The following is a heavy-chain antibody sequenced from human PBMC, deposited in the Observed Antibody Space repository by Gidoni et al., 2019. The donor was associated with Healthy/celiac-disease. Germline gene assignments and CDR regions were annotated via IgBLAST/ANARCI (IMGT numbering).Heavy chain of an antibody. CDR3: ARDRRTSTIVGATTYAFDI. CDR2: IIPIFGTA. J-gene: IGHJ3*02. V-gene: IGHV1-69*01. Sequence: SYATSWVRQAPGQGLEWMGGIIPIFGTANYAQKFQGRVTITADESTSTAYMELSSLRSEDTAVYYCARDRRTSTIVGATTYAFDIWGQGTMVTVSS. CDR1: SYA. D-gene: IGHD1-26*01.